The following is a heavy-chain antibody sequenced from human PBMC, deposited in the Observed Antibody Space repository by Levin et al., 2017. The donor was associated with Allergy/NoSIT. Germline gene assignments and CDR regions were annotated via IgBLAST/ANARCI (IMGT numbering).Heavy chain of an antibody. Sequence: SGPTLVKPTQTLTLTCTFSGFSLNTGGMCVSWIRPPPGKALEWLALIDWDDDKYYNTSLKTRLTISKDTSKNQVVLTMTNMDPVDTATYYCARSDDYGGLNFDYWGQGTLVTVSS. D-gene: IGHD4-23*01. CDR2: IDWDDDK. J-gene: IGHJ4*02. CDR3: ARSDDYGGLNFDY. CDR1: GFSLNTGGMC. V-gene: IGHV2-70*01.